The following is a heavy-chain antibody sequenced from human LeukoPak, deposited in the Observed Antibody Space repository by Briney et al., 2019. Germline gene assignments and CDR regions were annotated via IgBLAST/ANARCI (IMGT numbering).Heavy chain of an antibody. CDR3: ARLLSGWYLADY. CDR2: ITSSSNTV. D-gene: IGHD6-19*01. Sequence: GGSLRLSCAASGFTVSNNYMSWVRQAPGKGLEWVSYITSSSNTVHYADSVKGRFTLSRDNAKSSLYLQMNSLRAEDTAIYYCARLLSGWYLADYWGQGTLVTVSS. V-gene: IGHV3-48*01. J-gene: IGHJ4*02. CDR1: GFTVSNNY.